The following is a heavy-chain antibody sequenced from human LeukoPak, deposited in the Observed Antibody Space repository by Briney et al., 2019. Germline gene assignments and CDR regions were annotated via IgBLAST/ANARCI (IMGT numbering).Heavy chain of an antibody. J-gene: IGHJ2*01. CDR2: IRQDGGEK. D-gene: IGHD2-8*02. CDR1: GFIFNSHW. V-gene: IGHV3-7*01. Sequence: GGSLRLSCVGSGFIFNSHWMTWVRPAPWMGREWVGNIRQDGGEKFYADSVWGRFTLSRDNAKNSLCLYLNSLRAEGTAMYFARVRTEWYIDLWGRGTLVTVSP. CDR3: RVRTEWYIDL.